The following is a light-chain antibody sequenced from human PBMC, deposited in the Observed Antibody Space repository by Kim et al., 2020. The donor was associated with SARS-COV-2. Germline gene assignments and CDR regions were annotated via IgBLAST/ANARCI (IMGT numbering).Light chain of an antibody. J-gene: IGLJ2*01. CDR3: QAWDINTGV. CDR1: KLGDKY. V-gene: IGLV3-1*01. CDR2: QDS. Sequence: SVSPGQTASITCSGDKLGDKYVCWYQQKPGQSPVLVIFQDSKRPSGIPERFSGSNSGNTATLTIGGTQATDEADYYCQAWDINTGVFGGGTQLTVL.